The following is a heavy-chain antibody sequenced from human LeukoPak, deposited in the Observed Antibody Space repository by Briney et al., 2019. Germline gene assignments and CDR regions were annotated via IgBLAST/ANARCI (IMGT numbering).Heavy chain of an antibody. CDR2: ISGSGDST. V-gene: IGHV3-23*01. J-gene: IGHJ5*02. CDR1: GFTFSNFA. Sequence: GGSLRLSCAASGFTFSNFAMSWVRQAPGKGLEWVSAISGSGDSTYYADSVKGRFTISRDNSKNTLHLQMNSLRADDTAVYSCAKEYCSGDSCYSGNWFDPWGQGTLVTVSS. CDR3: AKEYCSGDSCYSGNWFDP. D-gene: IGHD2-15*01.